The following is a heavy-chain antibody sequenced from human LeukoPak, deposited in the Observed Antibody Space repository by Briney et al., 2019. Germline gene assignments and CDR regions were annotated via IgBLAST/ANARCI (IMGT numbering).Heavy chain of an antibody. Sequence: GGSLRLSCAASGFTFSSYSMNWVRQAPGKGLEWVSYISSSSSTIYYADSVKGRFTISRDNAKNSLYLQMNSLRAEDTAVYYCARGPMTSGYAFYQWGQGTLVTVSS. CDR3: ARGPMTSGYAFYQ. CDR1: GFTFSSYS. V-gene: IGHV3-48*01. J-gene: IGHJ4*02. D-gene: IGHD3-22*01. CDR2: ISSSSSTI.